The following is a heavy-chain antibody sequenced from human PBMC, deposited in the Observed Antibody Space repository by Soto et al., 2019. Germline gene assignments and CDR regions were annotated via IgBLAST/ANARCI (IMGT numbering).Heavy chain of an antibody. CDR1: GFTFRNYP. D-gene: IGHD2-2*01. CDR3: AKGGLLPRANRWF. V-gene: IGHV3-23*01. J-gene: IGHJ4*02. Sequence: GGSLRLSCAASGFTFRNYPMTWVRQAPGKGLDWVSTISGSGVDTYYPDSVKGRVTISRDNSKNTLYLQINSLGAEDTAVYYCAKGGLLPRANRWFWGQGTLVTVSS. CDR2: ISGSGVDT.